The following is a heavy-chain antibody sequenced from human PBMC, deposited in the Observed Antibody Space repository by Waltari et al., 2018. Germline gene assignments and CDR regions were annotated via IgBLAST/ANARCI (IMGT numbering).Heavy chain of an antibody. CDR1: GFTFSHYW. CDR3: ARASSSSSYDA. J-gene: IGHJ5*02. CDR2: IKEDGSVT. Sequence: EVQLVESGGGLVQRGGSLRLSCAVSGFTFSHYWMSWVRQAPGKGLEWVANIKEDGSVTNYVDSVKGRFTISRDNARNSLFLQMNSLRDEDTAIYYCARASSSSSYDAWGQGTLVTVSS. V-gene: IGHV3-7*04. D-gene: IGHD6-6*01.